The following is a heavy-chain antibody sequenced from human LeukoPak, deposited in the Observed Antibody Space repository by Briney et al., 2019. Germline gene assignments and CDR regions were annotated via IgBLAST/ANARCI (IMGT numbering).Heavy chain of an antibody. CDR2: VYYSGST. CDR1: GDSLSDYY. D-gene: IGHD6-13*01. V-gene: IGHV4-59*12. CDR3: ARVGYSNPRGDAFDI. J-gene: IGHJ3*02. Sequence: SETLSLTCTVSGDSLSDYYWNWIRQAPGKGLEWIGYVYYSGSTNYNPSLMSRVTISVDTSKNQFSLKLSSVTAADTAVYYCARVGYSNPRGDAFDIWGQGTMVTVSS.